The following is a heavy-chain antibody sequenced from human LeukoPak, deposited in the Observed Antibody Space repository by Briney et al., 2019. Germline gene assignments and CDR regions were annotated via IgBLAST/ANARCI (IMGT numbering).Heavy chain of an antibody. D-gene: IGHD3-10*01. V-gene: IGHV5-51*01. CDR1: GYTFTHQW. J-gene: IGHJ4*02. Sequence: GESLKISCKASGYTFTHQWIAWLRQKFGTALDWMGIIYPRDSDTRYSPSFQGHVSISADTSINTAYLEWSRLEASDTAIYYCARHSDVIGAIWGQGTLVTVSS. CDR2: IYPRDSDT. CDR3: ARHSDVIGAI.